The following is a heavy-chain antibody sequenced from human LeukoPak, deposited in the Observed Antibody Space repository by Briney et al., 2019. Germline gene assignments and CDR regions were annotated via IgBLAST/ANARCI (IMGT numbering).Heavy chain of an antibody. Sequence: GGSLRLSCAASGFTFSSYAMNWVRQAPRKGLEWVSAISGSGGSTYYADSVKGRFTISRDNSKNTLYLQMNSLRAEDTAVYFCAKESGERSGSYSDYWGQGTLVTVSS. V-gene: IGHV3-23*01. D-gene: IGHD1-26*01. CDR1: GFTFSSYA. CDR3: AKESGERSGSYSDY. CDR2: ISGSGGST. J-gene: IGHJ4*02.